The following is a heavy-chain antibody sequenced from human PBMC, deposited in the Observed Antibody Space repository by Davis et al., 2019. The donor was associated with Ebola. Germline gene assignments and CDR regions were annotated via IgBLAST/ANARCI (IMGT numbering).Heavy chain of an antibody. CDR1: GLTFSRYW. Sequence: GESLKISCSASGLTFSRYWMSWVRQAPGKGLEWVASIKQDGSEKDYVDSVKGRFTISRDNDKDSLFLQLNSLRVEDTAIYYCARDAFSLSRYDTEDHWGQGTLVTVSS. D-gene: IGHD3-9*01. V-gene: IGHV3-7*01. CDR2: IKQDGSEK. CDR3: ARDAFSLSRYDTEDH. J-gene: IGHJ4*02.